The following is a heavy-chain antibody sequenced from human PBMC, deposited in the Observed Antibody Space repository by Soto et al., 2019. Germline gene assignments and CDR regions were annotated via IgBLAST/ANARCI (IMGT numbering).Heavy chain of an antibody. CDR1: GYTFTSYP. J-gene: IGHJ4*02. CDR3: ARDVGATGD. CDR2: IHAGNGNT. Sequence: QVQLVQSGAEVKKPGASVKVPCKASGYTFTSYPMHWVRQAPGQRLEWMGWIHAGNGNTKYSQKFQGRVTITRDTSASTAYMELGSLRSEDTAVYYCARDVGATGDWGQGTLVTFSS. V-gene: IGHV1-3*01. D-gene: IGHD1-26*01.